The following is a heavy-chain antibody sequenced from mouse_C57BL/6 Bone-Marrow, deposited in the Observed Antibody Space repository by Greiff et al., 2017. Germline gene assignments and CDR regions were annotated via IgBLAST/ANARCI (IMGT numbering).Heavy chain of an antibody. CDR2: IDPSDSYT. V-gene: IGHV1-50*01. Sequence: QVQLQQPGAELVKPGASVKLSCKASGYTFTSYWMPWVKQRPGQGLEWIGEIDPSDSYTNYNQKFKGKATLTVDTSSSTAYMQLSSLRSEYSAVYYCARERNGECYGSWYFGYWGQGTTRTVTA. CDR1: GYTFTSYW. CDR3: ARERNGECYGSWYFGY. J-gene: IGHJ2*01. D-gene: IGHD1-1*01.